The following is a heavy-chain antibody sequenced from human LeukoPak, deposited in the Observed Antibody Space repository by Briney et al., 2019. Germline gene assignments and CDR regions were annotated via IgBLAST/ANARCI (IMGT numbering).Heavy chain of an antibody. D-gene: IGHD5-12*01. Sequence: PSETLSLTCTVSGGSISSYYWSWIRQPAGKGLEGIGRIYTSGSTNYNPSLKSRVTMSVDTSKNQFSLKLSSVTAADTAVYYCARDLDSGYETVAFDIWGQGTMVTVPS. CDR2: IYTSGST. CDR1: GGSISSYY. CDR3: ARDLDSGYETVAFDI. V-gene: IGHV4-4*07. J-gene: IGHJ3*02.